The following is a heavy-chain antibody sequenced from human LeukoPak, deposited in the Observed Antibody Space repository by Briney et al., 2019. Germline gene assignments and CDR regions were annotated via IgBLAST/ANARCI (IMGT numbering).Heavy chain of an antibody. V-gene: IGHV4-39*01. CDR2: THYSGIT. Sequence: SETLSLTCTVSGDSLSSSSFHWGWIRQPPGRGLEWVASTHYSGITYYSPSLKSRVTASVDTSRNRLSLQLSSVTAADTAVYYCVRVYYDSSGYYLTDYYFDSWGQGTLVTVSS. D-gene: IGHD3-22*01. J-gene: IGHJ4*02. CDR1: GDSLSSSSFH. CDR3: VRVYYDSSGYYLTDYYFDS.